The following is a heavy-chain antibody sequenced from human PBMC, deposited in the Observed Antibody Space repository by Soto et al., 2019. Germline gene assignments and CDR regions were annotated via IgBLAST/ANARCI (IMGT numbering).Heavy chain of an antibody. V-gene: IGHV1-69*08. D-gene: IGHD4-17*01. CDR1: GGTFSSYT. J-gene: IGHJ4*02. Sequence: QVQLVQSGAEVKKPGSSVKVSCKASGGTFSSYTISWVRQAPGQGLEWMGRIIPILGIANYAQKFQGRVTMTADKSTCTAYMELSSLRSEETAVYYCARDDYGRYWGQGTLVTVSS. CDR3: ARDDYGRY. CDR2: IIPILGIA.